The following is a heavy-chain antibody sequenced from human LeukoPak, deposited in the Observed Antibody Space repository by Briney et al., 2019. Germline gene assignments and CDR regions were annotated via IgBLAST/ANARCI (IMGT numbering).Heavy chain of an antibody. Sequence: SETLSLTCTVSGGYIGSSYWSWIRQPAGKGLEWIGRIFTSEITDYIPSLKSRVTMSVDMSTSQFSLRLTSVTAADTAVYYCAREGDYGDYSKSFYYMDVWGKGTTGTASS. V-gene: IGHV4-4*07. J-gene: IGHJ6*03. D-gene: IGHD4-17*01. CDR3: AREGDYGDYSKSFYYMDV. CDR2: IFTSEIT. CDR1: GGYIGSSY.